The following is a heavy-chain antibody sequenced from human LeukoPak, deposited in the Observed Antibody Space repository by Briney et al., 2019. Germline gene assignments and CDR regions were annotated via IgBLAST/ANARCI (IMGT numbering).Heavy chain of an antibody. J-gene: IGHJ4*02. V-gene: IGHV3-23*01. D-gene: IGHD1-14*01. CDR3: AQLTSD. CDR2: ITGSGGTT. CDR1: GSTFSSRT. Sequence: GGSLRLSCAASGSTFSSRTMSWVRQAPGRGLQWVSSITGSGGTTNYADSVKGRFTISRDNSKNTLYLQMNSLRAEDTAIYYCAQLTSDWGQGPLVTVSS.